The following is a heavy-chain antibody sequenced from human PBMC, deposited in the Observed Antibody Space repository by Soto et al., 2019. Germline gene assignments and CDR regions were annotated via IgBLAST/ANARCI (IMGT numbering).Heavy chain of an antibody. CDR3: ARDATGYYNWFDP. CDR2: TSNDGSST. CDR1: GFTFSSYW. Sequence: EVQLVESGGGLVQPGGSLRLSCVASGFTFSSYWMHWVRQAPGKVLVWVSRTSNDGSSTSYADSVKGRFTISRDNAKNTLYLQMNSLRAEDTAVYYCARDATGYYNWFDPWGQGTLVTVSS. V-gene: IGHV3-74*01. D-gene: IGHD3-9*01. J-gene: IGHJ5*02.